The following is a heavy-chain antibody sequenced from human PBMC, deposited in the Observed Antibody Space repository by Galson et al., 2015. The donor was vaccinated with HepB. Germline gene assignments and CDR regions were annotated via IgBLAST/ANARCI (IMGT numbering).Heavy chain of an antibody. V-gene: IGHV3-64*02. CDR2: ININGGST. Sequence: SLRLSCAASGFIFTSYAMHWVRQAPGRGLEYVSGININGGSTYYADSVKGRFTISRDNSKNTLYLQMGSLRPEDMAVYYCARGPYDYVNYYYMDVWGKGTTVTVSS. CDR1: GFIFTSYA. J-gene: IGHJ6*03. CDR3: ARGPYDYVNYYYMDV. D-gene: IGHD3-16*01.